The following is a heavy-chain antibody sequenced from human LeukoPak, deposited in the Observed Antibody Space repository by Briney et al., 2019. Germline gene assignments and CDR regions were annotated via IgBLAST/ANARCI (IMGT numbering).Heavy chain of an antibody. CDR3: ARDQPSITMVRGALLTESYYYYYMDV. CDR1: GFTFSSYA. J-gene: IGHJ6*03. Sequence: GGSLRLSCAASGFTFSSYAMHWVRQAPGKGLEWVAVISYDGSNKYYADSVKGRFTISRDNAKNSLYLQMNSLRAEDTAVYYCARDQPSITMVRGALLTESYYYYYMDVWGKGTTVTVSS. CDR2: ISYDGSNK. D-gene: IGHD3-10*01. V-gene: IGHV3-30-3*01.